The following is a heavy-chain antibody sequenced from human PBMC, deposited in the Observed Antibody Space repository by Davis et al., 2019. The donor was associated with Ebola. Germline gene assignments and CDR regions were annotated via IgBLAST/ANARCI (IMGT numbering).Heavy chain of an antibody. J-gene: IGHJ6*02. CDR2: IIPIFGTA. D-gene: IGHD6-13*01. CDR1: GGTFSSYA. CDR3: ASGSSSWYWGHLDYYYGMDV. V-gene: IGHV1-69*13. Sequence: SVKVSCKASGGTFSSYAISWVRQAPGQGLEWMGGIIPIFGTANYAQKFQGRVTITADESTSTAYMELSSLRSEDTAVYYCASGSSSWYWGHLDYYYGMDVWGQGTTVTVSS.